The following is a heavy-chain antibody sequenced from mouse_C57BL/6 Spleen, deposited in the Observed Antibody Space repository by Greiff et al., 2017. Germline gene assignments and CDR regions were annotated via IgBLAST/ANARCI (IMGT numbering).Heavy chain of an antibody. V-gene: IGHV5-17*01. D-gene: IGHD3-2*02. CDR2: ISSGRSTI. J-gene: IGHJ4*01. Sequence: EVQGVESGGGLVKPGGSLKLSCAASGFTFSDYGMHWVRQAPEKGLEWVAYISSGRSTIYYADTVKGRFTISRDNAKNTLFLQMTSLRSEDTAIYYCASARTAQATLDAMDYWGQGTSVTVSS. CDR1: GFTFSDYG. CDR3: ASARTAQATLDAMDY.